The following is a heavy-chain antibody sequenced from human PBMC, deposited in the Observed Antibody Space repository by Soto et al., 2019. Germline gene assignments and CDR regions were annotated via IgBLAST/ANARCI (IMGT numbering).Heavy chain of an antibody. CDR2: ISVKNGNT. J-gene: IGHJ3*02. Sequence: GASGKVSCKASGYTFTSYGISWVRQAPGQGLEWMGWISVKNGNTNYAQRFLGRVTMTTDTSTSTAYMELRSLRSDDTAVYYCARLWQGYDILTGYYPDGFDIWGQGTMVTVSS. CDR1: GYTFTSYG. CDR3: ARLWQGYDILTGYYPDGFDI. D-gene: IGHD3-9*01. V-gene: IGHV1-18*04.